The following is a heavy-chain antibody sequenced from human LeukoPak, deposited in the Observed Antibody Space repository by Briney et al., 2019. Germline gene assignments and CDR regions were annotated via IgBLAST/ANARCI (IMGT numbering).Heavy chain of an antibody. Sequence: GGSLRLSCIGSGFNFGDFAMSWVRQVPGRSPEFVSSISDTGKVVFYRDSVRGRATVSRDNSRSTFYLQLSDVRGDDTAVYYCDNGEWWGPGTQVVVSS. CDR3: DNGEW. CDR2: ISDTGKVV. J-gene: IGHJ4*02. CDR1: GFNFGDFA. D-gene: IGHD3-3*01. V-gene: IGHV3-23*01.